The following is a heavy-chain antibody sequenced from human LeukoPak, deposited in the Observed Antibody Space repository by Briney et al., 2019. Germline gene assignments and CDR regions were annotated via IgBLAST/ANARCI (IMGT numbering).Heavy chain of an antibody. Sequence: SETLSLTCTVSGGSISSYYWSWIRQPPGKGLEWIGYIYYSGSTNYNPSLKSRVTISVGTSKNQFSLKLSSVTAADTAVYYCARGSSGSSWYLSSYFDYWGQGTLVTVSS. J-gene: IGHJ4*02. CDR3: ARGSSGSSWYLSSYFDY. CDR2: IYYSGST. CDR1: GGSISSYY. V-gene: IGHV4-59*01. D-gene: IGHD6-13*01.